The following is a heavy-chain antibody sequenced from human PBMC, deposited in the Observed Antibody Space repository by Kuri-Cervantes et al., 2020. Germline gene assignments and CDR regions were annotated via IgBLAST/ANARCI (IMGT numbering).Heavy chain of an antibody. V-gene: IGHV1-46*01. CDR2: INPSGGST. CDR1: GYTFTSYY. D-gene: IGHD3-10*01. Sequence: SVKVSCKASGYTFTSYYVHWVRQAPGQGLEWMGIINPSGGSTSYAQKFQGRVTMTRDTSTSTVYMELSSLRSEDTAVYYCATAFFVLGSYYYGSGSYRAFDIWGQGTMVTVSS. CDR3: ATAFFVLGSYYYGSGSYRAFDI. J-gene: IGHJ3*02.